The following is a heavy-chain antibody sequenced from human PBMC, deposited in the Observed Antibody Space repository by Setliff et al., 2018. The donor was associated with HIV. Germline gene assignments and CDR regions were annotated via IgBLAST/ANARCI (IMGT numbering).Heavy chain of an antibody. CDR3: SRVGPESLPYTWYEEADTFDI. V-gene: IGHV1-18*01. CDR1: GYIFTNYG. D-gene: IGHD1-1*01. CDR2: ITGYNGNT. J-gene: IGHJ3*02. Sequence: ASVKVSCKASGYIFTNYGISWVRQAPGQGLEWMGWITGYNGNTNYAEKFQGRVTMTIDTSTSTAYLELRSRRSDDTAGCYCSRVGPESLPYTWYEEADTFDIWGQGTMVTVSS.